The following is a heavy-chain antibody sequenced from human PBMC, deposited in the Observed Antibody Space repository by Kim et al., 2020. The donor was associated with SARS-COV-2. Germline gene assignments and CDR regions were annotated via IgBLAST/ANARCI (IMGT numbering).Heavy chain of an antibody. Sequence: GSTIYNPSLKSRDTISVDTSKNQFYLKLSSVTAADTAVYYCAREGGSSDYWGQGTLVTVSS. CDR2: GST. J-gene: IGHJ4*02. D-gene: IGHD2-15*01. V-gene: IGHV4-59*01. CDR3: AREGGSSDY.